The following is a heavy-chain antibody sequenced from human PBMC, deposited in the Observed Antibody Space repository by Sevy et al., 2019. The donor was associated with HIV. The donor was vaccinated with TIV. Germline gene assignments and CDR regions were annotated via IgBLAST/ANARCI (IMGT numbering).Heavy chain of an antibody. V-gene: IGHV3-13*01. Sequence: GGSLRLSCAASGFTFSSYDMHWVRQATGKGLEWVSAIGTAGDTYYPGSVKGRFTISRENAKNSLHLQMNSLRAGDTAVYYCARERNELGGNYYGMDVWGQGTTVTVSS. CDR1: GFTFSSYD. J-gene: IGHJ6*02. CDR2: IGTAGDT. CDR3: ARERNELGGNYYGMDV. D-gene: IGHD1-1*01.